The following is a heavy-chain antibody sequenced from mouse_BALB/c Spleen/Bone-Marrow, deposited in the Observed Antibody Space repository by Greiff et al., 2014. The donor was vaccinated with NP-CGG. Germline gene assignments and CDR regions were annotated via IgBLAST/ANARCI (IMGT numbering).Heavy chain of an antibody. V-gene: IGHV3-1*02. CDR1: GYSITSYYS. J-gene: IGHJ4*01. D-gene: IGHD4-1*01. CDR3: ARFAGTPYTMDY. Sequence: EVHLVESGPDLVKPSQSLSLTCTVPGYSITSYYSWHWIRRFPGNKLEWMGYIHYSGTTVYNPSLKSRISITRDTSNNQFFLQLNSVTTEDTATYYCARFAGTPYTMDYWGQGTSVTVSS. CDR2: IHYSGTT.